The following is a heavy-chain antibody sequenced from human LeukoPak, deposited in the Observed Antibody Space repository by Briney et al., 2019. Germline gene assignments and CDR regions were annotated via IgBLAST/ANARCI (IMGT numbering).Heavy chain of an antibody. Sequence: SETLSLTCAVYGGSFSGYYWSWIRQPPGKGLEWIGEINHSGSTNYNPSLKSRVTISVDTSKNQFSLKLSSVTAADTAVYYCARDKGDGYNGNGAFDIWGQGTMVTVSS. CDR3: ARDKGDGYNGNGAFDI. CDR2: INHSGST. V-gene: IGHV4-34*01. CDR1: GGSFSGYY. D-gene: IGHD5-24*01. J-gene: IGHJ3*02.